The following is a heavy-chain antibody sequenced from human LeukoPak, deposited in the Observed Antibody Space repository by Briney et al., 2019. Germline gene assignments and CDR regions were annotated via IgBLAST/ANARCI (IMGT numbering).Heavy chain of an antibody. V-gene: IGHV3-48*03. J-gene: IGHJ4*02. D-gene: IGHD6-19*01. CDR3: ARGEKQWLVRAPHFDY. Sequence: GGSLRLSCAASGFTFSSYEMNWVRQAPGKGLEWVSYISSSGSTIYYADSVKGRFTISRDNAKNSLYLQMNSLRAEDTAVYYCARGEKQWLVRAPHFDYWGQGTLVTVSS. CDR2: ISSSGSTI. CDR1: GFTFSSYE.